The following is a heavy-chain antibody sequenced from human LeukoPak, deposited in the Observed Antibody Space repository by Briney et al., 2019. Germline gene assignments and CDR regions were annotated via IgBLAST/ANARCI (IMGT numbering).Heavy chain of an antibody. D-gene: IGHD2-8*01. V-gene: IGHV4-31*03. CDR3: ARSPTMGYYFDY. Sequence: PSQTLSLTCTVSGGSISSGGYYWSWIRQHPGKGLEWIGYIYYSGSTYYNPSLKSRVTISVDTSKNQFSLKLSSVTAADTAVYYCARSPTMGYYFDYWGQGTLVTVSS. CDR2: IYYSGST. CDR1: GGSISSGGYY. J-gene: IGHJ4*02.